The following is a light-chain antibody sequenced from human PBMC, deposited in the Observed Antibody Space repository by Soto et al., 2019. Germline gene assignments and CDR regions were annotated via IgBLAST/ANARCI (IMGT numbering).Light chain of an antibody. Sequence: EIVMTQSPATLSVSPGERATLSCRAGQSISNNLAWYQQKPGQAPRLLIYGASTRATGIPARFTGSGSGTEFTLTISSLQSEDFAVYYCQQYSNWPRTFGQGTQVDIK. CDR3: QQYSNWPRT. V-gene: IGKV3-15*01. J-gene: IGKJ1*01. CDR2: GAS. CDR1: QSISNN.